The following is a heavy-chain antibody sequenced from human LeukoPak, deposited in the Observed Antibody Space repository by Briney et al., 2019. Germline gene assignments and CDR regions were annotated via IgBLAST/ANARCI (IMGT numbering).Heavy chain of an antibody. CDR3: ATYSSRWRGFDY. J-gene: IGHJ4*02. V-gene: IGHV4-59*08. Sequence: SETLSLTCAVYGGSFSGYYWTWIRQPPGKGLEWIGYIYYSGSNNYNPSLKSRVTISVDTSKNQFSLKLSSVTAADTAVYYCATYSSRWRGFDYWGQGTLVTVSP. CDR1: GGSFSGYY. D-gene: IGHD6-13*01. CDR2: IYYSGSN.